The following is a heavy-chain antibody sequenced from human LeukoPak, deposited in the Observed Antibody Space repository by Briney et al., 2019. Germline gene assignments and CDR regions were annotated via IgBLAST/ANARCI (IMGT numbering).Heavy chain of an antibody. Sequence: SETLSLTCTVSGGSISSGSYYWSWIRQPAGKGLEWIGRIYTSGSTNYNPSLKSRVTISVDTSKNQFSLKLSSVTAADTAVYYCARDYSSSFGLYYMDVWGKGTTVTVSS. V-gene: IGHV4-61*02. CDR3: ARDYSSSFGLYYMDV. CDR1: GGSISSGSYY. D-gene: IGHD6-6*01. CDR2: IYTSGST. J-gene: IGHJ6*03.